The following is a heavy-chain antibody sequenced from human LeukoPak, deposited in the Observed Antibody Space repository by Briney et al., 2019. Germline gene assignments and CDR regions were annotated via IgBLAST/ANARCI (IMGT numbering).Heavy chain of an antibody. V-gene: IGHV3-74*01. D-gene: IGHD5-24*01. Sequence: GGSLRLSCAASGFTFSNYWMHWVRQAPGKGLVWVSRINNDGSSTDYADSVKGRFTISRDNAKNTLYLQMNSLRSEDTAVYFRARIPRSTNDVNYDYWGQGTLVTVSS. CDR1: GFTFSNYW. J-gene: IGHJ4*02. CDR3: ARIPRSTNDVNYDY. CDR2: INNDGSST.